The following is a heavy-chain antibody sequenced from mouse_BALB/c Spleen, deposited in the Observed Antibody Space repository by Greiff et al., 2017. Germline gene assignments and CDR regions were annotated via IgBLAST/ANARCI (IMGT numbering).Heavy chain of an antibody. D-gene: IGHD2-4*01. CDR3: AKEEATMTTWFAY. V-gene: IGHV5-9-4*01. CDR2: ISSGGSYT. CDR1: GFTFSSYA. J-gene: IGHJ3*01. Sequence: EVKLVESGGGLVKPGGSLKLSCAASGFTFSSYAMSWVRQSPEKRLEWVAEISSGGSYTYYPDTVTGRFTISRDNAKNTLYLEMSSLRSEDTAMYYCAKEEATMTTWFAYWGQGTLVTVSA.